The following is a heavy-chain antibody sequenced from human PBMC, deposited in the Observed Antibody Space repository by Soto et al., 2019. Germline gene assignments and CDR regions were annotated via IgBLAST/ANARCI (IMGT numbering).Heavy chain of an antibody. CDR3: AKGFCSSTRCLTDSYMDV. CDR1: GFSFDEYA. J-gene: IGHJ6*03. V-gene: IGHV3-9*01. D-gene: IGHD2-2*01. Sequence: EVQLVESGGGLVQPGRSLRLSCAASGFSFDEYAMHWVRQAPGKGLEWVSGISWNSGTMGYGDFVKGRFTISRDNAKNSLYLQMNSLRAEDTALYYCAKGFCSSTRCLTDSYMDVWGKGTTVTVSS. CDR2: ISWNSGTM.